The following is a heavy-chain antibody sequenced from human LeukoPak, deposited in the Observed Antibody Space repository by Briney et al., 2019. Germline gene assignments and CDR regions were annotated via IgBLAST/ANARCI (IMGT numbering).Heavy chain of an antibody. J-gene: IGHJ6*02. CDR2: INPSGGST. CDR1: GYTFTSYY. CDR3: ARDGSRLRYFDWLCYGMDV. Sequence: ASVTVSFKSSGYTFTSYYMHWVRQAPGQGLEWMGIINPSGGSTSYAQKFQGRVPMTRDTSTRTVYMELSSLRSEDTAVYYCARDGSRLRYFDWLCYGMDVWGQGNTVTVSS. V-gene: IGHV1-46*01. D-gene: IGHD3-9*01.